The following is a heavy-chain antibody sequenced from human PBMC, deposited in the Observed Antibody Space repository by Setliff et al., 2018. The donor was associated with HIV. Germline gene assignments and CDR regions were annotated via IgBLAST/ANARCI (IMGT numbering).Heavy chain of an antibody. CDR3: AKTQTVITVYGPFDS. CDR1: GFSFRSYA. CDR2: ISGSGDIT. J-gene: IGHJ4*02. V-gene: IGHV3-23*01. Sequence: PGGSLRLSCAASGFSFRSYAVSWVRQATGKGLEWVSVISGSGDITYYRESVKGRFTVSRDNSNNTVYLQMNSLRAEDTAMYYCAKTQTVITVYGPFDSWGQGTPVTVSS. D-gene: IGHD4-4*01.